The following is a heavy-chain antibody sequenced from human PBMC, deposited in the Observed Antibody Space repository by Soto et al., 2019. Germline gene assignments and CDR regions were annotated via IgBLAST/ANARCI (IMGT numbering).Heavy chain of an antibody. D-gene: IGHD3-22*01. J-gene: IGHJ4*02. CDR3: AKDATITMIVVYYFDS. V-gene: IGHV3-23*01. CDR2: ISGSGGST. Sequence: GGSLRLSCAASGFTFSSYAMSWVRQAPGKGLEWVSAISGSGGSTYYADSVKGRFTISRDNSKNTPYLQMNSLRAEDTAVYYCAKDATITMIVVYYFDSWGQGTLVTVSS. CDR1: GFTFSSYA.